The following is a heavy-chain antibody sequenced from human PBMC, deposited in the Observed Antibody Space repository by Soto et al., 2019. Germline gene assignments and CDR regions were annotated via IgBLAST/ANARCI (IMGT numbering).Heavy chain of an antibody. CDR1: GGTFSSYT. V-gene: IGHV1-69*04. CDR2: IIPILGIA. D-gene: IGHD3-22*01. Sequence: SVKVSCKASGGTFSSYTISWVRQAPGQGLEWMGRIIPILGIANYAQKFQGRVTITADKSTSTAYMELSSLRSEDTAVYYCARESLDYYDSSGYYFDYWGQGTLVTVS. J-gene: IGHJ4*02. CDR3: ARESLDYYDSSGYYFDY.